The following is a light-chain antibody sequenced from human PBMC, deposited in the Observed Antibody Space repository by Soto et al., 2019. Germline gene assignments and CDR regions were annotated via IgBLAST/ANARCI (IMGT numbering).Light chain of an antibody. CDR1: QSLNSN. Sequence: ETVLTQSPATLSVSPGERVTLSCRASQSLNSNLAWYPQKLGQAPRVLIYSASTRATGVPARFSGSGSGTEFILTITSLQSEDFGLYYCHEYNTWPWTFGQGTRVEIK. CDR2: SAS. CDR3: HEYNTWPWT. V-gene: IGKV3-15*01. J-gene: IGKJ1*01.